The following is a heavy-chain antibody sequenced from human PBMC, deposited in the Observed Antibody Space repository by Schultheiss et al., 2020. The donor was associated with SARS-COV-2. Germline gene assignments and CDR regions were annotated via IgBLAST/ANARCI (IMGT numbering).Heavy chain of an antibody. CDR1: GGSISSSSYY. CDR3: ARGGDSSGYHDAFDI. Sequence: SETLSLTCTVSGGSISSSSYYWGWIRQPPGKGLEWIGSIYYSGSTYYNPSLKSLVTISVDTSKNQFSLKLSSVTAADTAVYYCARGGDSSGYHDAFDIWGQGTMVTVS. D-gene: IGHD3-22*01. V-gene: IGHV4-39*07. CDR2: IYYSGST. J-gene: IGHJ3*02.